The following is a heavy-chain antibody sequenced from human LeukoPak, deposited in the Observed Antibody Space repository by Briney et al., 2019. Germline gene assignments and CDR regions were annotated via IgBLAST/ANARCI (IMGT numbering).Heavy chain of an antibody. Sequence: SETLSLTCTVSGGSISDYYWSWIRRPPGKGLEWIGYTHYSGSTNYNPSLKSRVTISVDTSKNQFSLKLSSVTAANTAVYYCARPSGSYYGFGVFGIWGQGTMVTVSS. CDR1: GGSISDYY. CDR2: THYSGST. J-gene: IGHJ3*02. V-gene: IGHV4-59*08. D-gene: IGHD1-26*01. CDR3: ARPSGSYYGFGVFGI.